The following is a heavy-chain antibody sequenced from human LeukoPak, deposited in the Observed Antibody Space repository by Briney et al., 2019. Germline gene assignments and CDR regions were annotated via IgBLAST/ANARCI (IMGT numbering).Heavy chain of an antibody. Sequence: PGGSLRLSCAASGFTFSTYSMNWVRQAPGKGLEWVSSIGSSSSHIYYAESVKGRFTISRDNAKNSLYLQMNSLRAEDTAVYYCARDEREKPNQYCSNGVCGRYHYYYDMDVWGQGTTVTVSS. CDR2: IGSSSSHI. CDR1: GFTFSTYS. D-gene: IGHD2-8*01. V-gene: IGHV3-21*01. CDR3: ARDEREKPNQYCSNGVCGRYHYYYDMDV. J-gene: IGHJ6*02.